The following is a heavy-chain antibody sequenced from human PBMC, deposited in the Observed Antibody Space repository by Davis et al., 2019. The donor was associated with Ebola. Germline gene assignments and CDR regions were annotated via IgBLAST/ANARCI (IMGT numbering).Heavy chain of an antibody. CDR1: GGSISSYY. CDR3: ARVVKGYCSGGSCYPVDAFDI. J-gene: IGHJ3*02. D-gene: IGHD2-15*01. CDR2: IYTSGST. Sequence: PSETLSLTCTVSGGSISSYYWSWIRQPAGKGLEWIGRIYTSGSTNYNPSLKSRVTMSVDTSKNQFSLKLSSVTAADPAVYYCARVVKGYCSGGSCYPVDAFDIWGQGTMVTVSS. V-gene: IGHV4-4*07.